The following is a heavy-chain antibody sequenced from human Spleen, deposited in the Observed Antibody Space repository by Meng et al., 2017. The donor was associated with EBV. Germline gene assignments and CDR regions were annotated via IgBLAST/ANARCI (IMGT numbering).Heavy chain of an antibody. CDR2: ISGSGTL. J-gene: IGHJ4*02. V-gene: IGHV3-23*04. CDR1: GFTFSRYA. Sequence: EVQLVESGGGLVQPGGSLRLSCAASGFTFSRYAMNWVRQAPGKGLEWVSVISGSGTLEYADSVKGRFTISRDNSRNTLYLQMNSLRADDTAVYYCARDVVDYFDYWGQGTLVTVSS. CDR3: ARDVVDYFDY.